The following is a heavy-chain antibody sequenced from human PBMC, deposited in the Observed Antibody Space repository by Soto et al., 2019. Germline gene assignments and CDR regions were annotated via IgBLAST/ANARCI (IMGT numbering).Heavy chain of an antibody. CDR3: AKWSRSDVF. CDR1: GFSFGNFA. Sequence: GGSLRLSCAASGFSFGNFAMGLVRQAPGQGLEWVASITIGGSYTTYADSVRGRFVISRDNAKNILNLQMSSLRDDDTAVYSCAKWSRSDVFWGRGTLVTVSS. J-gene: IGHJ1*01. V-gene: IGHV3-23*01. D-gene: IGHD2-21*01. CDR2: ITIGGSYT.